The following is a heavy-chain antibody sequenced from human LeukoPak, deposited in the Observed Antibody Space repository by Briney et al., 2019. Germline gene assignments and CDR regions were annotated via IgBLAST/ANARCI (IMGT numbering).Heavy chain of an antibody. J-gene: IGHJ6*02. CDR3: ASDIVSHYYGMDV. CDR1: GFTFSDYY. V-gene: IGHV3-11*01. D-gene: IGHD2-15*01. Sequence: PGGSLRLSCAASGFTFSDYYMSWIRQAPGKGLEWVSYISSSGSTIYYADSVKGRFTISRDNAKNSLYLQMNSLRAEDTAVYYCASDIVSHYYGMDVWGQGTTVTVPS. CDR2: ISSSGSTI.